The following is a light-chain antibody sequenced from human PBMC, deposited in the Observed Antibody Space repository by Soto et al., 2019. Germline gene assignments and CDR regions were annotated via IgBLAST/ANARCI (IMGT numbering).Light chain of an antibody. CDR3: QQYGSSPRS. V-gene: IGKV3-20*01. CDR1: QSVSNNY. Sequence: EIVLTQSPGTLSLSPGERATLSCRASQSVSNNYLAWYQQKPGQAPRLLIYDASNRATGIPDRFSGSGSGTDFTLTISRLEPEDSAVYYCQQYGSSPRSLGQGTKVDIE. CDR2: DAS. J-gene: IGKJ1*01.